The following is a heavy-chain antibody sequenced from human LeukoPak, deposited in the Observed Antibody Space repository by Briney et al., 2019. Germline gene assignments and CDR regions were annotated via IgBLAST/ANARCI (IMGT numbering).Heavy chain of an antibody. Sequence: GASVKVSCKASGYTFTGYYMHWVRQAPGQGLEWMGWINPNSGGTNYAQKFQGRVTMTRDTSISTAYMELSRLRSDGTAVYYCAREGYYYGSGSSYRSGAFDIWGQGTMVTVSS. CDR2: INPNSGGT. CDR3: AREGYYYGSGSSYRSGAFDI. D-gene: IGHD3-10*01. J-gene: IGHJ3*02. V-gene: IGHV1-2*02. CDR1: GYTFTGYY.